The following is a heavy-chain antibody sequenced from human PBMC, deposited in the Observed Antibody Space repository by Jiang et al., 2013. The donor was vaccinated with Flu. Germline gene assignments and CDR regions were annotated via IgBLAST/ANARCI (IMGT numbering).Heavy chain of an antibody. J-gene: IGHJ4*02. CDR3: ARLGAAAAHDY. V-gene: IGHV4-4*07. CDR1: DGSFDTHY. D-gene: IGHD6-13*01. CDR2: IYASGST. Sequence: LLKPSETLSLTCTVSDGSFDTHYWSWIRQPAGKGLEWIGRIYASGSTNHNPSLKSRVTMAVDTSKSQIFLNLNSVTAADTAVYYCARLGAAAAHDYWGQGTLVTVSS.